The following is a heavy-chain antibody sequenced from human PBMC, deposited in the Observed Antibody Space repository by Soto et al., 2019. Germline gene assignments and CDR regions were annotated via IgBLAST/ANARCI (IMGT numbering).Heavy chain of an antibody. V-gene: IGHV1-2*04. Sequence: ASVKVSCKASGYTFTGYYMHWVRQAPGQGLEWMGWINPNSGGTNYAQKFQGWVTMTRDTSISTAYMELSRLRSDDTAVYYRARDGGTAQYYYYYYDMDVWGQRTTVTVS. CDR2: INPNSGGT. D-gene: IGHD2-21*02. J-gene: IGHJ6*02. CDR1: GYTFTGYY. CDR3: ARDGGTAQYYYYYYDMDV.